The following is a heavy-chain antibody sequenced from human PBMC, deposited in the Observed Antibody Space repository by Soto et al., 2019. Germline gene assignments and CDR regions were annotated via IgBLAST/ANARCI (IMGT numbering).Heavy chain of an antibody. D-gene: IGHD6-6*01. Sequence: SETLSLTCTVSGGSISSYYWSWIRQPPGKGLEWIGYIYYSGSTNYNPSLKSRVTISVDTSKNQFSLKLSSVTAADTAVYYCARGRYSSSSRWFDPWDQGTLVTVSS. V-gene: IGHV4-59*01. CDR1: GGSISSYY. J-gene: IGHJ5*02. CDR3: ARGRYSSSSRWFDP. CDR2: IYYSGST.